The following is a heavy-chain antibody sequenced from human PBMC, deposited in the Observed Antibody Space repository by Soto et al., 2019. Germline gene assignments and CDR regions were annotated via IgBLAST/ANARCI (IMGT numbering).Heavy chain of an antibody. D-gene: IGHD2-2*01. CDR3: ARDRSTSWSWFDP. CDR2: TYYRSKWYN. CDR1: GDSVSSNSAA. J-gene: IGHJ5*02. V-gene: IGHV6-1*01. Sequence: SPTLSLTCAISGDSVSSNSAAWTWIRQSPSRGLEWLGRTYYRSKWYNDYAVSVKSRITINPDTSKNQFSLQLNSVTPEDTAVYYCARDRSTSWSWFDPWGQGTLVTVSA.